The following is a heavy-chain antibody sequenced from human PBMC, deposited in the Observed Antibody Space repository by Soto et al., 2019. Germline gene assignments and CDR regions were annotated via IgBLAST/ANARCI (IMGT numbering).Heavy chain of an antibody. D-gene: IGHD3-10*01. V-gene: IGHV3-48*02. CDR2: ISLTSSTM. CDR3: VRERRARDHNDGFCYYYGMDV. J-gene: IGHJ6*02. Sequence: EGTLSLSCDGSGFNFSDYSMSCVRQAPGKGLEWLSYISLTSSTMYYSASVRGRFTIYRDNAKNSLNLQMDSLRDEDTAVYYCVRERRARDHNDGFCYYYGMDVWGQGTTVTVSS. CDR1: GFNFSDYS.